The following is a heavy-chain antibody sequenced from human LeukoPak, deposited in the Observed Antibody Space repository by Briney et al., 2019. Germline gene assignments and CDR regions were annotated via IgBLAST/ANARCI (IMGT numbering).Heavy chain of an antibody. CDR2: ISSSSSYI. J-gene: IGHJ6*02. Sequence: PGGSLRLSCAASGFTFSSYEMNWVRQAPGKGLEWVSSISSSSSYIYYADSVKGRFTISRDNAKNSLYLQMNSLRAEDTAVYYCARVEESGMDVWGQGTTVTVSS. CDR3: ARVEESGMDV. V-gene: IGHV3-21*01. D-gene: IGHD1-1*01. CDR1: GFTFSSYE.